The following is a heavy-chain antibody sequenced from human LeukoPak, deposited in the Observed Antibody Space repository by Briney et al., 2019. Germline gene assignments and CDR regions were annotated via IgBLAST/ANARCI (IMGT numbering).Heavy chain of an antibody. CDR3: ATKGTGLSDY. Sequence: PGGSLRLSCAASGFTFSSYAMSWVRQAPGKGLEWVSAISGSGGSTYYADSVKGRFTISRDNSKNTLYLQMNSLRAEDTAAYYCATKGTGLSDYWGQGTLVTVSS. J-gene: IGHJ4*02. CDR2: ISGSGGST. CDR1: GFTFSSYA. D-gene: IGHD1-1*01. V-gene: IGHV3-23*01.